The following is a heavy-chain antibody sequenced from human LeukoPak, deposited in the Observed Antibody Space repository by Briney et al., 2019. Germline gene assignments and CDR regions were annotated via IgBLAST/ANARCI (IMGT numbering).Heavy chain of an antibody. D-gene: IGHD6-13*01. V-gene: IGHV3-20*04. CDR1: GFTFDDYG. CDR3: ARVSAGYYYYYYMDV. Sequence: GGSLRLSCAASGFTFDDYGMSWVRQAPGKGLEWVSGINWNGGSTGYADSVKGRFTISRDNAKNSLYLQTNSLRAEDTALYYCARVSAGYYYYYYMDVWGKGTTVTVSS. J-gene: IGHJ6*03. CDR2: INWNGGST.